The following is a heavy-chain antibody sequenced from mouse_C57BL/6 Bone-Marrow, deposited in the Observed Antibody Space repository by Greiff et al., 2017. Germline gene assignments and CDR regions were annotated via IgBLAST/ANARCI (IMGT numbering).Heavy chain of an antibody. CDR3: ASGFITTASEYFDY. V-gene: IGHV1-55*01. Sequence: QVQLQQPGAELVKPGASVKMSCKASGYTFTSSWITWVKQRPGQGLEWIGDIYPGSGSTNYNEKFKRKATLTVDTSSSTAYMQLSSLTSEDSAVYYCASGFITTASEYFDYWGQGTTLTVSS. CDR2: IYPGSGST. D-gene: IGHD1-1*01. CDR1: GYTFTSSW. J-gene: IGHJ2*01.